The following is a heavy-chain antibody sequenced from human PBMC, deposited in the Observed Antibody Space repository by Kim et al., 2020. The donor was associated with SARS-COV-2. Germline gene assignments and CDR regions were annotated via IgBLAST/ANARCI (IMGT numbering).Heavy chain of an antibody. J-gene: IGHJ5*02. CDR3: ARPWYYGSGSYSKYQNWFDP. V-gene: IGHV4-39*01. CDR2: IYYSGST. Sequence: SETLSLTCTVSGGSISSSSYYWGWIRQPPGKGLEWIGSIYYSGSTYYNPSLKSRVTISVDTSKNQFSLKLSSVTAADTAVYYCARPWYYGSGSYSKYQNWFDPWGQGTLVTVSS. CDR1: GGSISSSSYY. D-gene: IGHD3-10*01.